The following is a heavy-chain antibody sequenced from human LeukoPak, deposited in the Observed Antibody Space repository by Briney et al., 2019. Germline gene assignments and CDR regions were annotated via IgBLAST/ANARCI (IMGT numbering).Heavy chain of an antibody. D-gene: IGHD3-22*01. CDR3: ARQHYYDSSGFYPPATRVYYYYYYMDV. CDR1: GYSISSGYY. J-gene: IGHJ6*03. V-gene: IGHV4-38-2*01. CDR2: FYHSGST. Sequence: SETLSLTCAVSGYSISSGYYWGWIRQPPGKGLQWIGSFYHSGSTYYNPPLRSRVTTSVDTSKNQFSLELSSVTAADTAVYYCARQHYYDSSGFYPPATRVYYYYYYMDVCGKGTTVTVSS.